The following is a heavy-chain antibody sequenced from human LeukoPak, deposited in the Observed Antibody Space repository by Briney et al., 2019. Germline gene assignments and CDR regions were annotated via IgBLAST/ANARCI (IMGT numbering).Heavy chain of an antibody. V-gene: IGHV1-2*04. D-gene: IGHD4-23*01. CDR3: ARHPYGGSPPVY. CDR1: GYTITDYY. Sequence: GASVKVSCKASGYTITDYYLHWVRQAPGQGLEWMGWIIPNTGGTNYAQEFQDWVTMSSDTSISTAYMELSSLRSDDTAVYYCARHPYGGSPPVYWGQGTLVTASS. J-gene: IGHJ4*02. CDR2: IIPNTGGT.